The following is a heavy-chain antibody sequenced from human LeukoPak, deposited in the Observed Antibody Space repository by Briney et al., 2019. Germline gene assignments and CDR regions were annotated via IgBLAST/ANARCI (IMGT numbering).Heavy chain of an antibody. CDR1: GFTFSSYA. J-gene: IGHJ4*02. Sequence: SGGSLRLSCAASGFTFSSYAMSWVRQAPGKGLEWVSAISDSGGYTYYADSVKGRFTISRDNAKNTVYLQMNSLRAGDTAVYYCAKSSGSYPYYLDYWGQGTLVTVSS. CDR2: ISDSGGYT. D-gene: IGHD3-10*01. CDR3: AKSSGSYPYYLDY. V-gene: IGHV3-23*01.